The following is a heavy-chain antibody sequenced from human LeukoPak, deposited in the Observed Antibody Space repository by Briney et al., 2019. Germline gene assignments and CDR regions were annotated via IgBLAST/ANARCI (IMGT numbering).Heavy chain of an antibody. V-gene: IGHV3-66*01. CDR2: IYSAGNT. Sequence: GGSLSLSSAASGVAINNNNMNWVRQAPAKGQKCVSVIYSAGNTYYADSVKGTFTIPKDNSKNTLYLQMNSLGAEDTAVYYGAKKDNGNYFNFDYWVEGSLVTVSS. CDR1: GVAINNNN. CDR3: AKKDNGNYFNFDY. D-gene: IGHD2/OR15-2a*01. J-gene: IGHJ4*02.